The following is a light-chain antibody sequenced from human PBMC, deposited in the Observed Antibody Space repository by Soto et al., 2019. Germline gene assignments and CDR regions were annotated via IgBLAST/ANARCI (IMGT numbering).Light chain of an antibody. V-gene: IGKV1-6*01. J-gene: IGKJ1*01. CDR3: LQDINYPWT. Sequence: AIQMTQSPSSLSASVGDRVTISCRASQGIGNASGWYQQKTGKPPKVLIYGASNLQSGDSPRFSGSGSGTDFTLAISSLQPEDSATYYCLQDINYPWTFGQGTKVDIK. CDR1: QGIGNA. CDR2: GAS.